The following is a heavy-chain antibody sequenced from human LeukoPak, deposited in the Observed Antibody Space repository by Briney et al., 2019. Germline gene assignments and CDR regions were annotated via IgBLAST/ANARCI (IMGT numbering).Heavy chain of an antibody. CDR1: GGSFSGYY. J-gene: IGHJ4*02. V-gene: IGHV4-34*01. CDR3: ASRGYSYGPFDY. Sequence: SETLSLTCAVYGGSFSGYYWSWIRQPPGKGLEWLGEINHSGSTNYNPSLKSRVTISVDTSKNQFSLKLSSVTAADTAVYYCASRGYSYGPFDYWGQGTLVTVSS. D-gene: IGHD5-18*01. CDR2: INHSGST.